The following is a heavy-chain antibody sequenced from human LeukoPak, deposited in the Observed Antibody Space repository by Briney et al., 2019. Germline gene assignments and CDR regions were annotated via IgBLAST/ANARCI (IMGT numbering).Heavy chain of an antibody. Sequence: GGSQRLSCAGSVFNFGDYWMTWARQAPGKGLHWVGNIKEDGSERYYVDSVEGRFNISRDNAKNSVYLQMDSLRVEDTGVYFCSRASGNKLLRYWGQGTRVTVSS. J-gene: IGHJ4*02. CDR2: IKEDGSER. CDR3: SRASGNKLLRY. CDR1: VFNFGDYW. D-gene: IGHD2-21*02. V-gene: IGHV3-7*04.